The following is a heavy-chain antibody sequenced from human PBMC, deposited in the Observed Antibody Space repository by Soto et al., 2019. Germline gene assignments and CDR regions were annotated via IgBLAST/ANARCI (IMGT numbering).Heavy chain of an antibody. J-gene: IGHJ4*02. CDR3: ARAAVGVTMVRGNFDY. Sequence: QVQLQESGPGLVKPSGTLSLTCAVSGGSISSSNWWSWVRQPPGKGLVWIGEIYHSGSTNYNPSLSSRVTISVDKSKNQCSLKLSSVTAADTAVYYCARAAVGVTMVRGNFDYWGQGTLVTVSS. V-gene: IGHV4-4*02. CDR2: IYHSGST. CDR1: GGSISSSNW. D-gene: IGHD3-10*01.